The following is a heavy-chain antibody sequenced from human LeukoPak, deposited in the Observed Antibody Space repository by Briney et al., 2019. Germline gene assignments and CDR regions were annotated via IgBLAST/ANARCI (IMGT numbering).Heavy chain of an antibody. CDR1: GGSFSGYY. D-gene: IGHD4-17*01. CDR3: ARIDYGADYGMDG. J-gene: IGHJ6*02. Sequence: PSETLSLTCAVYGGSFSGYYWSWIRQPPGKGLEWIGEINHSGSTKYNPSLKSRVTISVDTSKNQFSLKLSSVTAADTAVYYCARIDYGADYGMDGWGQGTTVTVS. CDR2: INHSGST. V-gene: IGHV4-34*01.